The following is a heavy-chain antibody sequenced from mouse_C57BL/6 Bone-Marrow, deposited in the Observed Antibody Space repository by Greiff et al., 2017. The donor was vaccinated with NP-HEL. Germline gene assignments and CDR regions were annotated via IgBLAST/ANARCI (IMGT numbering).Heavy chain of an antibody. CDR1: GYTFTSYW. CDR2: IDPSDSET. V-gene: IGHV1-52*01. Sequence: QVQLKQPGAELVRPGSSVKLSCKASGYTFTSYWMHWVKQRPIQGLEWIGNIDPSDSETHYNQKFKDKATLTVDKSSSTAYMQLSSLTSEDSAVDYCARGDYGPYYFDYWGQGTTLTVSS. CDR3: ARGDYGPYYFDY. J-gene: IGHJ2*01. D-gene: IGHD1-1*01.